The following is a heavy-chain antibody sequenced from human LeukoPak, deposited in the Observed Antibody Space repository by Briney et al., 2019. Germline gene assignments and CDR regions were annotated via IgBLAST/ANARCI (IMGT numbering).Heavy chain of an antibody. CDR2: IIPIFGTA. J-gene: IGHJ4*02. V-gene: IGHV1-69*13. CDR3: ASAPYDFWSAGFDY. CDR1: GGTFSSYA. Sequence: GASVKVSCKASGGTFSSYAISWVRQAPGQGLEWMGGIIPIFGTANYAQKFQGRVTITADESTSTAYMELSSLRSEDTAVYYCASAPYDFWSAGFDYWGQGTLVTVSS. D-gene: IGHD3-3*01.